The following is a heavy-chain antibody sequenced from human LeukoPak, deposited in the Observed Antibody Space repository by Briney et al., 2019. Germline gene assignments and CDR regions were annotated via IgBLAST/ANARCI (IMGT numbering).Heavy chain of an antibody. CDR1: GGTFSSYA. V-gene: IGHV1-69*13. CDR3: ARVGANYDRWFYP. J-gene: IGHJ5*02. CDR2: IIPIFGTA. D-gene: IGHD3-9*01. Sequence: ASVKVSCKASGGTFSSYAISWVRQAPGQGLEWMGGIIPIFGTANYAQKFQGRVTITADESTSTAYMELSSLRSEDTAVYYCARVGANYDRWFYPWGQGTLVTVSS.